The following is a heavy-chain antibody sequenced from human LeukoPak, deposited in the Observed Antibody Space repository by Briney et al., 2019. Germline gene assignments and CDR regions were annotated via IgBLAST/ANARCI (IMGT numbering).Heavy chain of an antibody. CDR2: IWYDGSNK. CDR1: GFTFGSYG. V-gene: IGHV3-33*01. J-gene: IGHJ4*02. D-gene: IGHD3-9*01. Sequence: GRSLRLSCAASGFTFGSYGMHWVRQAPGKGLEWVTVIWYDGSNKYYADSVKGRFTISRDNSKDTLYLQMNSLRAEDTAVYYFARARHGILTGYYLDYWGQGTLVTVSS. CDR3: ARARHGILTGYYLDY.